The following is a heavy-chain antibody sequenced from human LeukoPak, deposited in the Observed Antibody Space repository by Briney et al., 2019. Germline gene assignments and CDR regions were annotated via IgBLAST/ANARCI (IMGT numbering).Heavy chain of an antibody. Sequence: SETLSLTCGVYGESFSSHYWNWVRQPPGKGLEWNGEINPSGTTVNNPSLKSRITMSVDTSKNQFSLNLSSVTAADTAVYYCARSYSSWKYFDYWGQGTLVSVS. V-gene: IGHV4-34*01. CDR2: INPSGTT. CDR3: ARSYSSWKYFDY. D-gene: IGHD6-6*01. CDR1: GESFSSHY. J-gene: IGHJ4*02.